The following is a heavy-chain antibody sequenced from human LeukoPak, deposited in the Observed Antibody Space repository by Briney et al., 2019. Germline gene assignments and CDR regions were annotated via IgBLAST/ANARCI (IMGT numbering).Heavy chain of an antibody. CDR2: INWNGGST. D-gene: IGHD3-22*01. CDR3: ANAEGDSSGYYHGWFDP. J-gene: IGHJ5*02. CDR1: GFTFDDYG. V-gene: IGHV3-20*04. Sequence: PGGSLRLSCAASGFTFDDYGMSWVRQAPGKGLEWVSGINWNGGSTGYADSVKGRFTISRDNAKNSLYLQMNSLRAEDTALYYCANAEGDSSGYYHGWFDPWGQGTLVTVSS.